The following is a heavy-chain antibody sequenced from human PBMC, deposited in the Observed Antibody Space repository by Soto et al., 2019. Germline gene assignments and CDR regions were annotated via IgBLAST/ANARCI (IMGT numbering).Heavy chain of an antibody. CDR2: INQDGSEK. Sequence: PGGSLRLSCAASGFTFTSYWMTWVRQAPGKGLEWVASINQDGSEKHFVDSVKGRFTISRDNAENSLYLRMSSLRAEDTAMYYCARVWNDGRFDYWGQGTLVTVSS. D-gene: IGHD1-1*01. J-gene: IGHJ4*02. CDR1: GFTFTSYW. CDR3: ARVWNDGRFDY. V-gene: IGHV3-7*01.